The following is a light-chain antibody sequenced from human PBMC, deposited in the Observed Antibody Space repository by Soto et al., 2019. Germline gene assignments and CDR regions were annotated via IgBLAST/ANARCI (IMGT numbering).Light chain of an antibody. Sequence: EIVLTQSPGALSVAPGETLSLSCRASEAINNNFVAWYQQRPGQVPRLLMYGVSIRVSGVPDRISGRRSGTGFILNIARVEPEDSAVYFCQQYHLSPLTFGGGTQV. V-gene: IGKV3-20*01. J-gene: IGKJ4*01. CDR1: EAINNNF. CDR3: QQYHLSPLT. CDR2: GVS.